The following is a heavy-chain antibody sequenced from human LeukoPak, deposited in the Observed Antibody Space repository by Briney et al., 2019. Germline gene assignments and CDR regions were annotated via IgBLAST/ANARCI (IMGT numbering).Heavy chain of an antibody. V-gene: IGHV3-48*03. CDR1: GFTTRFYE. CDR3: ARDIAVAGAFDI. CDR2: ISRSGTDT. Sequence: GGSLRLSCAASGFTTRFYEMNWVRQAPGKGLEWISYISRSGTDTLYADSVKGRFTISRDNANNSLYLLMNSLRAEDTAVYYCARDIAVAGAFDIWGQGTMVTVSS. D-gene: IGHD6-19*01. J-gene: IGHJ3*02.